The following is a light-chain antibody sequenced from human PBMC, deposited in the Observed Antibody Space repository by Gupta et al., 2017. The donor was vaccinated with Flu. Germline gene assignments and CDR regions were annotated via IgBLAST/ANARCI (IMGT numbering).Light chain of an antibody. V-gene: IGLV6-57*01. J-gene: IGLJ3*02. CDR3: QSYDDNWV. CDR1: SGSIASNY. Sequence: NFMLTQPHSMSESPGKTVTISCTRSSGSIASNYVQWFQQRPGSSPTALIYEDNQRPSGVPDRFSGSIDTSSNSASLTISGLKTEDEADYYCQSYDDNWVFGGGTKLTVL. CDR2: EDN.